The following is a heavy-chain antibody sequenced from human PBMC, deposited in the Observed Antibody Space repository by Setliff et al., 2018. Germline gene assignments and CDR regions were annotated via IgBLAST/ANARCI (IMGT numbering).Heavy chain of an antibody. V-gene: IGHV4-59*01. Sequence: KPSETLSLTCTVSGGSISPYFWSWIRQPPGKGLEWIGYIYHNGNTNFNPSLKSRVTMSVDTSKNQFALNLTSVTAADTAVYYCARDRSAYSYGLDVWGQGTTVTVSS. J-gene: IGHJ6*02. CDR3: ARDRSAYSYGLDV. CDR1: GGSISPYF. CDR2: IYHNGNT.